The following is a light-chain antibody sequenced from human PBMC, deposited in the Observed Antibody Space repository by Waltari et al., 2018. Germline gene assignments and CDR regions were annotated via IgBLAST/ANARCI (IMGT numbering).Light chain of an antibody. J-gene: IGKJ2*01. Sequence: IVLTQSPGTLSLSPGEGATLSCSVSQRVASGSQAWYQHKPGQAPSHLIYGAYYRATGIPDRFSGSGYGTVFTLTISRLEPEDFAVYYCQQCDTSTFPFGQGTRL. CDR1: QRVASGS. CDR2: GAY. CDR3: QQCDTSTFP. V-gene: IGKV3-20*01.